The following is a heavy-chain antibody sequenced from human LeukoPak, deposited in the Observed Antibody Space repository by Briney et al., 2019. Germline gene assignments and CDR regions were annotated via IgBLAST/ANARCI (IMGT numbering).Heavy chain of an antibody. CDR3: ARVLQGPLDACDI. J-gene: IGHJ3*02. CDR2: VDWDDAK. Sequence: SGPALVKPTQTPTLTCTFSGFSLSTGGVCVSWIRQPPGKALEWLARVDWDDAKYYSTSLKTRLTISKDTSKNQVVLTMTNMDPVDTPTYYCARVLQGPLDACDIWGQGTMVTVSS. CDR1: GFSLSTGGVC. V-gene: IGHV2-70*11.